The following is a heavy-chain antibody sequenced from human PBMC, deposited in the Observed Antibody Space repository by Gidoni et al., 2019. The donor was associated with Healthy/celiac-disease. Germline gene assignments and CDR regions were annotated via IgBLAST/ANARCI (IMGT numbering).Heavy chain of an antibody. CDR3: ARISYGSGSYLNFDY. Sequence: QLQLQESGPGLVKPSETLSLTCTVSGGSISSSSFYWGWIRQPPGKGLEWIGTIYYSGTTYYNPSLKSRVTISVDTSKNQFSLKLSSVTAADTAVYYCARISYGSGSYLNFDYWGQGTLVTVSS. CDR2: IYYSGTT. CDR1: GGSISSSSFY. V-gene: IGHV4-39*01. D-gene: IGHD3-10*01. J-gene: IGHJ4*02.